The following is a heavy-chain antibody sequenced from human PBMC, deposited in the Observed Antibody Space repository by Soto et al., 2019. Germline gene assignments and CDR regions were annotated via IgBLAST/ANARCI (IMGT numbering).Heavy chain of an antibody. J-gene: IGHJ6*02. CDR2: ISGSGDGT. CDR1: GFTVGSHA. Sequence: LRLSCAASGFTVGSHAMSWVRQAPGKGLEWVSSISGSGDGTYYGDSVKGRFTISRDSSSSTLYLQMDNLRGEDTAVYFCTRSRRSILMVYGFGGMDVWGQGTTVTVSS. D-gene: IGHD2-8*01. CDR3: TRSRRSILMVYGFGGMDV. V-gene: IGHV3-23*01.